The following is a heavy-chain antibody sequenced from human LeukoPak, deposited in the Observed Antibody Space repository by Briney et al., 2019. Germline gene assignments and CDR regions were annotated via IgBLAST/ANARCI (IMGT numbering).Heavy chain of an antibody. CDR3: ARHQRGRIAAAGYFDY. D-gene: IGHD6-13*01. Sequence: SETLSLTCTVSGGSISSSSYYWGWIRQPPGKGLEWIGSIYYSGSTYYNPSLKSRLTISVDTSKNQFSLKLSSVTAADTAVYYCARHQRGRIAAAGYFDYWGQGTLVTVSS. CDR2: IYYSGST. CDR1: GGSISSSSYY. V-gene: IGHV4-39*01. J-gene: IGHJ4*02.